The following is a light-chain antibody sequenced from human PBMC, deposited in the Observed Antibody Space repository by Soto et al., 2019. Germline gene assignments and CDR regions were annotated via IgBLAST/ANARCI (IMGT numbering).Light chain of an antibody. CDR3: SSYADFNNVL. V-gene: IGLV2-8*01. CDR2: EVT. J-gene: IGLJ3*02. Sequence: SVLTQPPSASGSPGQSVTISCTGTSSDVRNYNFISWYQQYPGKAPKLMIYEVTKRPSGVPDRFSGSKSVNMASLTVSGLQAEDEAEYYCSSYADFNNVLFGGGTKVTVL. CDR1: SSDVRNYNF.